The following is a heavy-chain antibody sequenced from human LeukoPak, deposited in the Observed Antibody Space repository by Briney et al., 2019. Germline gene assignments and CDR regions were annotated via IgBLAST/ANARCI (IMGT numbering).Heavy chain of an antibody. CDR3: AKEYGDYVNTFDH. CDR1: GFTFSRYW. V-gene: IGHV3-7*05. D-gene: IGHD4-17*01. CDR2: IKQDGSEK. J-gene: IGHJ4*02. Sequence: GGSLRLSCAASGFTFSRYWMSWIRQAPGKGLEWVANIKQDGSEKYYMDSVKGRFTISKDNAKNSLFLQMNSLRAEDTAVYFCAKEYGDYVNTFDHWGQGTLVTVSS.